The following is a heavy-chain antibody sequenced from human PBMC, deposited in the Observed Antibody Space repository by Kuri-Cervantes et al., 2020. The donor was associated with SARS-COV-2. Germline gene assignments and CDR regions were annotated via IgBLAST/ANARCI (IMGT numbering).Heavy chain of an antibody. CDR3: ARDLLDYGIIH. V-gene: IGHV3-30*02. CDR2: IRYDGSNK. CDR1: GFTFSSYG. D-gene: IGHD3-9*01. Sequence: GESLKISCAASGFTFSSYGMHWVRQAPGKGLEWVAFIRYDGSNKYYAESVKGRFTISRDNAKNTLYLQMNSLRAEDTAVYYCARDLLDYGIIHWGQGTLVTVSS. J-gene: IGHJ4*02.